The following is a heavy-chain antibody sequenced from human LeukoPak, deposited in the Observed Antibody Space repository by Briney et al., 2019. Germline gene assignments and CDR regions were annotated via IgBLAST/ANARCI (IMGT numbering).Heavy chain of an antibody. CDR3: ARESGYKGLGFDY. CDR2: ISSSSNTI. J-gene: IGHJ4*02. CDR1: GFTFSSYT. V-gene: IGHV3-48*01. Sequence: PGGSLRLSCAASGFTFSSYTMHWVRQAPGKGLEWVSYISSSSNTIYYADSVKGRFTISRDNAKNSLYLQMNSLRAEDTAVYYCARESGYKGLGFDYWGQGILVTVSS. D-gene: IGHD5-12*01.